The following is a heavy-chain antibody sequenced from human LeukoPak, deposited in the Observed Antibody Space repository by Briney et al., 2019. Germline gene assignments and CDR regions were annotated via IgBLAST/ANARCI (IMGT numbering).Heavy chain of an antibody. CDR3: ARVDTAMDESGAFDI. D-gene: IGHD5-18*01. CDR2: IYYSGST. J-gene: IGHJ3*02. CDR1: GGSISSYY. Sequence: KASETLSLTCTVSGGSISSYYWSWIRQPPGKGVKWIGYIYYSGSTNYNPSLKSRVTISVDTSKNQFSLKLSSVTAADTAVYYCARVDTAMDESGAFDIWGQGTMVTVSS. V-gene: IGHV4-59*01.